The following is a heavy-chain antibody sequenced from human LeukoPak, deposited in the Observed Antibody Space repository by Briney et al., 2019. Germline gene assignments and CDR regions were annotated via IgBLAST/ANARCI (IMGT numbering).Heavy chain of an antibody. Sequence: GGSLRLSCAASEFSFSSYGMHWVRQAPGKGLEWVAFIRYDGSNKDYTDSVKGRFTISRDNSKNTLYVQMNSLRGDDTAVYYCAKDDSTSYYYFDYWGQGTLVTVSS. V-gene: IGHV3-30*02. CDR1: EFSFSSYG. D-gene: IGHD3-10*01. J-gene: IGHJ4*02. CDR3: AKDDSTSYYYFDY. CDR2: IRYDGSNK.